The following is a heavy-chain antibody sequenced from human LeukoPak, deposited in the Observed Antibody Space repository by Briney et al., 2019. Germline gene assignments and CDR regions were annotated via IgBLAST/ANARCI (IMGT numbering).Heavy chain of an antibody. J-gene: IGHJ4*02. D-gene: IGHD3-10*01. Sequence: GGSLRLSCAASGFTFSDYYMSWIRQAPGKGLERVSYISSSGSTIYYADSVKGRFTISRDNAKNSLYLRMNSLRAEDTAVYYCARPLWFGEPSSGFDYWGQGTLVAVSS. CDR3: ARPLWFGEPSSGFDY. V-gene: IGHV3-11*01. CDR2: ISSSGSTI. CDR1: GFTFSDYY.